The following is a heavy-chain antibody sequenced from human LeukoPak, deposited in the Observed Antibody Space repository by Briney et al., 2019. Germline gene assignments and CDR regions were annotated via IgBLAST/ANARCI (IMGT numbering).Heavy chain of an antibody. D-gene: IGHD2-21*01. Sequence: ASVNVSFKASGGTFSSYAISWVRQAPGQGLEWMGGIIPIFGTANYAQKFQGRVTITADESTSTAYMELSSLRSEDTAVYYCASLEASRYYYYGMDVWGQGTTVTVSS. V-gene: IGHV1-69*13. CDR3: ASLEASRYYYYGMDV. J-gene: IGHJ6*02. CDR2: IIPIFGTA. CDR1: GGTFSSYA.